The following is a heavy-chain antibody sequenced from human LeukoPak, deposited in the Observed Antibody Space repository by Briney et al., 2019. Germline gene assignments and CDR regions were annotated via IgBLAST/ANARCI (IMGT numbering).Heavy chain of an antibody. V-gene: IGHV3-30*18. Sequence: GGSLRLSCAASGFTFSSYGMHWVRQAPGKGLEWVAVISYDGSNKYYADSVKGRFTISRDNSKNTLYLQMNSLRAEDTAVYYCAKDERNYDFWSGHYYYYYGMDVWGQGTTVTVSS. CDR2: ISYDGSNK. CDR3: AKDERNYDFWSGHYYYYYGMDV. J-gene: IGHJ6*02. CDR1: GFTFSSYG. D-gene: IGHD3-3*01.